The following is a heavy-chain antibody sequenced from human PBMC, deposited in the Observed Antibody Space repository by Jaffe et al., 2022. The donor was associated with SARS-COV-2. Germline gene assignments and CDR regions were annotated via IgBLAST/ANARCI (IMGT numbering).Heavy chain of an antibody. Sequence: QVQLVQSGAEVKKPGSSVKVSCKASGGTFSSYAISWVRQAPGQGLEWMGGIIPIFGTANYAQKFQGRVTITADESTSTAYMELSSLRSEDTAVYYCARSIELGDHDILTGLNYYGMDVWGQGTTVTVSS. CDR3: ARSIELGDHDILTGLNYYGMDV. V-gene: IGHV1-69*01. D-gene: IGHD3-9*01. J-gene: IGHJ6*02. CDR2: IIPIFGTA. CDR1: GGTFSSYA.